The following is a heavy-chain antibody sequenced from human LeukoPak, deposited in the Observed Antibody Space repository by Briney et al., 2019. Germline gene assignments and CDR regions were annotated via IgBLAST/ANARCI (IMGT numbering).Heavy chain of an antibody. CDR3: AELGITMIGGV. D-gene: IGHD3-10*02. J-gene: IGHJ6*04. CDR2: ISSSGSTI. Sequence: PGGSLRLSCAASGFTFSNYSMNWVRQAPGKGLEWLSYISSSGSTIYYADSVKGRFTISRDNAKNSLYLQMNSLRAEDTAVYYCAELGITMIGGVWGKGTTVTISS. V-gene: IGHV3-48*04. CDR1: GFTFSNYS.